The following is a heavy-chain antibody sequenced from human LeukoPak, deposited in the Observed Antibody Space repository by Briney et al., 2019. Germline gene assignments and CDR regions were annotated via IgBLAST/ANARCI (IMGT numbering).Heavy chain of an antibody. D-gene: IGHD3-22*01. CDR1: GYPFISYF. CDR3: ARDPGDYYDSSGASYFDY. CDR2: INPSSGDT. J-gene: IGHJ4*02. Sequence: ASVKVSCKASGYPFISYFIHWVRQAPGQGLEWMGIINPSSGDTNYAQQFQGRVTVTTDTSTSTIYMELRSLRSDDTAVYYCARDPGDYYDSSGASYFDYWGQGTLVTVSS. V-gene: IGHV1-46*01.